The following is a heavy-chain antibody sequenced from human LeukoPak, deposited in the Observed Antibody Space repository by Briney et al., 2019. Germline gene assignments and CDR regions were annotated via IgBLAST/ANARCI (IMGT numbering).Heavy chain of an antibody. J-gene: IGHJ1*01. CDR2: IYYSGST. CDR3: ARVHYDSSGYYYPQH. D-gene: IGHD3-22*01. V-gene: IGHV4-59*01. Sequence: PSETLSLTCTVSGGSISSYYWSWIRQPPGKGLEWIGYIYYSGSTNYNPSLKSRVTISVDTSKNQFSLKLSSVTAADTAVYYCARVHYDSSGYYYPQHWGQGTLVTVSS. CDR1: GGSISSYY.